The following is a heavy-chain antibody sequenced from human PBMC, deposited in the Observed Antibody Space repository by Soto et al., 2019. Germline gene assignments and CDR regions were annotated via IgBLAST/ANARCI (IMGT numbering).Heavy chain of an antibody. CDR1: GFPFSIYW. D-gene: IGHD2-2*01. CDR2: INGDGSSI. Sequence: EVRLVESGGDLVQPGGSLRLSCAASGFPFSIYWMHWVRQAPGKGRVWVSRINGDGSSITYAGSMKGRFTISRENDKKALVLQMNSLRAEDAAVYYCKRRGCSTTGCYFNWGRGTLVTVSS. V-gene: IGHV3-74*03. CDR3: KRRGCSTTGCYFN. J-gene: IGHJ4*02.